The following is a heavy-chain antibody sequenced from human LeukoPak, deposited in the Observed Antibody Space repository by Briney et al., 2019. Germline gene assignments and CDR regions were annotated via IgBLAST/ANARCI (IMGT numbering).Heavy chain of an antibody. V-gene: IGHV1-2*02. CDR1: GYTFTDYC. J-gene: IGHJ4*02. Sequence: GASVKVFCKASGYTFTDYCMHWVRQAPGQGFEWMGWINPNDGDTNYAQKFQGRVTMTRDTSISTAHMEVSRLRSDDTAVYYCARANFLYCSSSTCLFDYWGQGTLVTVSS. D-gene: IGHD2-2*01. CDR2: INPNDGDT. CDR3: ARANFLYCSSSTCLFDY.